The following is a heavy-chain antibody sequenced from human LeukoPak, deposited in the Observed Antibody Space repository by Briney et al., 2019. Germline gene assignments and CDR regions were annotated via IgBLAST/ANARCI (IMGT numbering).Heavy chain of an antibody. CDR1: GGSISSYY. CDR2: IYYSGST. Sequence: PSETLSLTCTVSGGSISSYYWSWIRQPPGKGLEWIGYIYYSGSTNYNPSLKSRVTISVDTSKNQFSLKLSSVTAADTAVYYCASYSGTKDYWGQGTLVTVSS. J-gene: IGHJ4*02. D-gene: IGHD1-7*01. V-gene: IGHV4-59*08. CDR3: ASYSGTKDY.